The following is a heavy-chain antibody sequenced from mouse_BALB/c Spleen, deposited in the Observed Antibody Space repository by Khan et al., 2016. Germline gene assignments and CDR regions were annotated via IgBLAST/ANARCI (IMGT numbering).Heavy chain of an antibody. J-gene: IGHJ2*01. V-gene: IGHV3-8*02. Sequence: EVQLQESGPSLVKPSQTLSLTCSVTGDSITSGYWNWIRTFPGNKLEYMGYISYSGSTYYNPSLNSRLSFTRDTSKSQYYLQLNSVTTEDTATYYCAGYYGHFFDYWGQGTTLTVSS. D-gene: IGHD1-1*02. CDR3: AGYYGHFFDY. CDR2: ISYSGST. CDR1: GDSITSGY.